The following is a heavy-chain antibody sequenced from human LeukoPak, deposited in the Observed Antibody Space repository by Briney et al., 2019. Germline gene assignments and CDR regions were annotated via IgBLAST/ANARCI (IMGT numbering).Heavy chain of an antibody. J-gene: IGHJ3*02. CDR1: GFTFSPYW. Sequence: PGGSLRLSCVASGFTFSPYWMTWVRQAPRKGLEWVASIKQDGSEKYYVDSVEGRFTISRDNAKNSLYLQMNSLRAEDTAMYYCARGIHAFDIWGQGTIVTVSS. D-gene: IGHD2-21*01. V-gene: IGHV3-7*01. CDR2: IKQDGSEK. CDR3: ARGIHAFDI.